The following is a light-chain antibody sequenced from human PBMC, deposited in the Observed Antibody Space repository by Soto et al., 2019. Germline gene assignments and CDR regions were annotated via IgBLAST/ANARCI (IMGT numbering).Light chain of an antibody. Sequence: QSALTQPASVSGSPGQSITISCTGTSSDAGNYNFVSWYQQHPGKAPKVIIYEDSTRPSGVSNRISGSKSGNTASLTISGLQAEDEADYYCCSYAGSSTSWVFSGGTKLTVL. V-gene: IGLV2-23*01. CDR2: EDS. CDR1: SSDAGNYNF. CDR3: CSYAGSSTSWV. J-gene: IGLJ3*02.